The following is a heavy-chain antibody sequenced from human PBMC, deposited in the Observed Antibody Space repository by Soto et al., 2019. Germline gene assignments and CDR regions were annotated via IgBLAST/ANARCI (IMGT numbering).Heavy chain of an antibody. CDR1: GFTFSSYG. D-gene: IGHD5-18*01. J-gene: IGHJ4*02. CDR3: AKDGAIRGSGFERWYYFDY. V-gene: IGHV3-30*18. CDR2: ISYDGSNK. Sequence: QAQLVESGGGVVQPGRSLRLSCAASGFTFSSYGMHWVRQAPGKGLEWVAVISYDGSNKYYADSVKGRFTISRDNSKNTLYLQMNSLRAEDTAVYYCAKDGAIRGSGFERWYYFDYWGQGTLVTVSS.